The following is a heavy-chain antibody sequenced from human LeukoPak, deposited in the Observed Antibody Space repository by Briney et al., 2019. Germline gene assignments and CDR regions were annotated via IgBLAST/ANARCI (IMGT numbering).Heavy chain of an antibody. J-gene: IGHJ4*02. CDR2: IYYSGNT. D-gene: IGHD4-17*01. CDR1: GGYISNIDSY. V-gene: IGHV4-39*07. Sequence: SETLSLTCTVSGGYISNIDSYWAWIRQPPGKGLEWIGSIYYSGNTFYNPFLKSRVTISVDTSKNQFSLKLSSVTAADTAVYYCARSKTTVTTPFDFWGQGSLVTVSS. CDR3: ARSKTTVTTPFDF.